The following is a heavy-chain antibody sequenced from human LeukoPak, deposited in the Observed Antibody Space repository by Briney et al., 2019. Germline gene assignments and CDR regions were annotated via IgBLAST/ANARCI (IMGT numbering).Heavy chain of an antibody. Sequence: ASVKVSCKASGYTFTSYDINWVRQATGQGLEWMGWMNPNSGNTGYAQKFQGRVTMTRNTSISTAYMELSSLRSEDTAMYYCARGRGVLLWFGESFDYWGQGTLVTVSS. CDR3: ARGRGVLLWFGESFDY. D-gene: IGHD3-10*01. J-gene: IGHJ4*02. CDR1: GYTFTSYD. V-gene: IGHV1-8*01. CDR2: MNPNSGNT.